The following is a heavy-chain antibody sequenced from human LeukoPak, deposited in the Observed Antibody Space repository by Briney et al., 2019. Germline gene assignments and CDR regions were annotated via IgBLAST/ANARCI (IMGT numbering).Heavy chain of an antibody. V-gene: IGHV4-39*01. Sequence: SETLSLTCTVSGGSISSSDYYWGWIRQPPGRGLEWIGTIYYSGSTSYNPSLKSRVTLSVDTSKNQFSLKLSSVTAADTAVYYCARYYSGSYGFDYWGQGTLVTVSS. CDR2: IYYSGST. CDR1: GGSISSSDYY. J-gene: IGHJ4*02. CDR3: ARYYSGSYGFDY. D-gene: IGHD1-26*01.